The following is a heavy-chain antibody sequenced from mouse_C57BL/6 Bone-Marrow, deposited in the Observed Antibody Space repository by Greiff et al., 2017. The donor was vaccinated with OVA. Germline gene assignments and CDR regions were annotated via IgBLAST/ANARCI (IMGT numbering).Heavy chain of an antibody. J-gene: IGHJ4*01. V-gene: IGHV1-50*01. Sequence: VQLQQPGAELVKPGASVKLSCKASGYTFTSYWMQWVKQRPGQGLEWIGEIDPSDSYTNYNQKFKGKATLTVDTSSSTAYMQLSSLTSEDSAVSDCARDGSSPYAMDYWGQGTSVTVSA. CDR3: ARDGSSPYAMDY. CDR2: IDPSDSYT. D-gene: IGHD1-1*01. CDR1: GYTFTSYW.